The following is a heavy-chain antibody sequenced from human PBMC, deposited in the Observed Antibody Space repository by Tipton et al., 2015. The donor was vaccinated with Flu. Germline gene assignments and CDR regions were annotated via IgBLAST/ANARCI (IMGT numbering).Heavy chain of an antibody. CDR2: ISSSGSTI. CDR1: GYTFSDYY. V-gene: IGHV3-11*04. D-gene: IGHD6-19*01. CDR3: ASRSSGWAEGGWFDP. Sequence: SLRLSCAASGYTFSDYYMSWIRQAPGKGLEWVSYISSSGSTIYYADSVKSRFTISRDNAKNSLYLQMNSLRAEDMAVYYCASRSSGWAEGGWFDPWGQGTLVTVSS. J-gene: IGHJ5*02.